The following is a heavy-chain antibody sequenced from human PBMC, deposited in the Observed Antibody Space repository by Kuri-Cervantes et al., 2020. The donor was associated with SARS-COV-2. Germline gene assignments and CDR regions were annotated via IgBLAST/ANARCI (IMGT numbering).Heavy chain of an antibody. D-gene: IGHD3-16*01. CDR1: GDSIGSSDW. CDR2: MSLPGTA. CDR3: ARNWGFGFDV. V-gene: IGHV4-4*02. J-gene: IGHJ3*01. Sequence: SETLSPTCGFSGDSIGSSDWWSWIRQPPGKGLGWIGQMSLPGTATYNPSLRGRVTISGDKSQSQISLKLISLAAADTAVYYCARNWGFGFDVWGQGIMVTVSS.